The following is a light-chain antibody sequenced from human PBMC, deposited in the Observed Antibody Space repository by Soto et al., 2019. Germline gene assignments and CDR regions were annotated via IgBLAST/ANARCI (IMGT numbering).Light chain of an antibody. Sequence: EVVLPQSPVTLSLSPGEIATLSCRASQSVGNFLAWYQQKPGQAPRLIIYDTSNRATGIQARFSGTGSGTDFALTISSVEPEDFAVYFCQHRTNWPRTFGQGTKLDIK. CDR2: DTS. J-gene: IGKJ2*01. CDR1: QSVGNF. CDR3: QHRTNWPRT. V-gene: IGKV3-11*01.